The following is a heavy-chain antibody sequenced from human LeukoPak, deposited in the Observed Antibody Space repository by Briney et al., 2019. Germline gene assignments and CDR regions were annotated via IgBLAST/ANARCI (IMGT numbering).Heavy chain of an antibody. CDR2: LLPISGSA. CDR3: ARERITRLRGPFEV. Sequence: SVKVSCKASGGTLSGYGLSWVRQAPGQALEWMGGLLPISGSANYAQKLQDRLTITADESTATAYMELSSLRSEDTAIYYCARERITRLRGPFEVWGQGTVVTVSS. V-gene: IGHV1-69*13. CDR1: GGTLSGYG. D-gene: IGHD3-10*01. J-gene: IGHJ3*01.